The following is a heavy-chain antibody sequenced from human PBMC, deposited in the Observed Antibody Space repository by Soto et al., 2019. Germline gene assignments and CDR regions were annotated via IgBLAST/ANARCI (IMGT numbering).Heavy chain of an antibody. CDR3: AKDTPSSGHSDSSGYYEFYYYYGMDV. CDR2: ISHSGGST. D-gene: IGHD3-22*01. V-gene: IGHV3-23*01. Sequence: GGSLRLSCAASGFTFTSYAMSWVRQAPGKGLEWVSVISHSGGSTYYADSVKGRFTISRDNSKNTLYLQMNSLRAEDTAVYYCAKDTPSSGHSDSSGYYEFYYYYGMDVWGQGTTVTAP. CDR1: GFTFTSYA. J-gene: IGHJ6*02.